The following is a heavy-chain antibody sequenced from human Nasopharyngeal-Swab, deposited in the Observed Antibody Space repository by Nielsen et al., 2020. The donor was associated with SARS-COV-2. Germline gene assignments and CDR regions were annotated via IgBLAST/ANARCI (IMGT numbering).Heavy chain of an antibody. D-gene: IGHD3-10*01. V-gene: IGHV1-18*01. CDR3: ARDRSPYGSGSYLWFDP. CDR2: ISAYSGNT. Sequence: WVRQAPGPGLEWMGWISAYSGNTNYVQKLQGRVTMTTDTSTSTAYMELRSLRSDDTAVYYRARDRSPYGSGSYLWFDPWGQGTLVTVSS. J-gene: IGHJ5*02.